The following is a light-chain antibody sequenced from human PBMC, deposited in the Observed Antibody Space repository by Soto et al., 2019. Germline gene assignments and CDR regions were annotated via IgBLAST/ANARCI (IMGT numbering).Light chain of an antibody. V-gene: IGKV3-11*01. CDR1: QRVSSY. J-gene: IGKJ4*01. Sequence: EIVLTQSPATLSLSPGERATLSCRASQRVSSYLAWYQQKPGQAPSLLIYDASNRATGIPARISGSGSGTEFTLTISSLQSEDFAVYYCQQYNSWPLTFGGGTKVDIK. CDR3: QQYNSWPLT. CDR2: DAS.